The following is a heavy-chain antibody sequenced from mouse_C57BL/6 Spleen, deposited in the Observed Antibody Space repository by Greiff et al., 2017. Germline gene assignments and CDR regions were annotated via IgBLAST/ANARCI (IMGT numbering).Heavy chain of an antibody. Sequence: VQLQQSGAELVRPGASVTLSCKASGYTFTDYEMHWVKQTPVHGLEWIGAIDPETGGTAYNQKFKGKAILTADKSSSTAYMELRSLTSEDSAVYYCTRNYYGSSLGYWGQGTTLTVSS. CDR1: GYTFTDYE. CDR2: IDPETGGT. CDR3: TRNYYGSSLGY. J-gene: IGHJ2*01. D-gene: IGHD1-1*01. V-gene: IGHV1-15*01.